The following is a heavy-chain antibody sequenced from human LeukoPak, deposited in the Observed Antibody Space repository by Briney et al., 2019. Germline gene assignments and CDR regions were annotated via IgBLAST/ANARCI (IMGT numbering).Heavy chain of an antibody. CDR2: ISSSGTTI. Sequence: GGSLRLSCAASVFTFSDYYMGWIRQAPGKGLGWISYISSSGTTIYYADSVKGRLTISRDNAKNSLYLQMNSLRAEDTAVYYCARDPGGFDPWGQGTLVTVSS. CDR3: ARDPGGFDP. V-gene: IGHV3-11*04. D-gene: IGHD3-16*01. J-gene: IGHJ5*02. CDR1: VFTFSDYY.